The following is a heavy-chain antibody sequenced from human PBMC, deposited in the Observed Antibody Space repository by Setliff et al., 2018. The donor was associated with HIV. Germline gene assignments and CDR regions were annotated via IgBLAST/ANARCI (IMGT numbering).Heavy chain of an antibody. Sequence: PGGSLRLSCAVSGFTFSSHWMSWIRQAPGEGLECVSYISRSGSSVYYADSVKGRFTIFRDNAKNSLYLQMNSLRAEDTALYYCARSQYSNGPGDYHFYYMDVWGKGTTVTVSS. J-gene: IGHJ6*03. CDR1: GFTFSSHW. CDR3: ARSQYSNGPGDYHFYYMDV. V-gene: IGHV3-48*04. CDR2: ISRSGSSV. D-gene: IGHD5-18*01.